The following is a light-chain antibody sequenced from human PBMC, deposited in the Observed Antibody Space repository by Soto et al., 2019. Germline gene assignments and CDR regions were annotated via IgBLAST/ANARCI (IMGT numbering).Light chain of an antibody. CDR3: QQYGSSPHT. J-gene: IGKJ2*01. Sequence: EIVLTQSPGTLSLSPGERATLSCRASQSVSSSYSAWYQQKPGQAPRLLIYGASSRATGIPDRFSGSGSGTDFTLTISRLEPEDFAAYYCQQYGSSPHTFGQGTKLEIK. CDR2: GAS. CDR1: QSVSSSY. V-gene: IGKV3-20*01.